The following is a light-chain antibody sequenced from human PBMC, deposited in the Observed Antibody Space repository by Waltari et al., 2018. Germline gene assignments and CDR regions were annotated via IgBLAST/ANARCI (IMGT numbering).Light chain of an antibody. J-gene: IGKJ1*01. Sequence: DIVMTQSPDSLAVSLGERATINCKSSQSVLYSSNNKNYLAWYQQKPGQPPKLLISWASIRESGVPDRFSGSGSGTDFTRTISSLQAEDVAVYYCQQYHSTPQTFGQGTKVEIK. CDR2: WAS. V-gene: IGKV4-1*01. CDR3: QQYHSTPQT. CDR1: QSVLYSSNNKNY.